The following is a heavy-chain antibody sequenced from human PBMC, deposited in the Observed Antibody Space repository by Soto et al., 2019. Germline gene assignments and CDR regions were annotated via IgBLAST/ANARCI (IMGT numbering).Heavy chain of an antibody. CDR2: INQGGST. D-gene: IGHD3-9*01. V-gene: IGHV4-34*01. CDR1: GWSFSNYY. CDR3: APVRNFDKLFSL. J-gene: IGHJ4*02. Sequence: PSEILSLTCAVYGWSFSNYYWSWIRQPPGKGLEWIGEINQGGSTTYNPSLKSRVTMSLDTSKNQYFLKLNSVTAADTAVYYCAPVRNFDKLFSLWGQGTPVTVSS.